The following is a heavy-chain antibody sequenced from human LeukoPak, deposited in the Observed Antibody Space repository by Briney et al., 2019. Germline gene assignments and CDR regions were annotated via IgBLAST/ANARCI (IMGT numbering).Heavy chain of an antibody. CDR2: IIPIFGTA. V-gene: IGHV1-69*01. CDR1: GGTFSSYA. D-gene: IGHD3-10*01. CDR3: ARATTMVRGVIITQDSRDAFAI. J-gene: IGHJ3*02. Sequence: SVKVSCKASGGTFSSYAISWVRQAPGQGLEWMGGIIPIFGTANYAQKFQGRVTITADESTSTAYMELSSLRSEDTAVYYCARATTMVRGVIITQDSRDAFAIWGQGTMVTVSS.